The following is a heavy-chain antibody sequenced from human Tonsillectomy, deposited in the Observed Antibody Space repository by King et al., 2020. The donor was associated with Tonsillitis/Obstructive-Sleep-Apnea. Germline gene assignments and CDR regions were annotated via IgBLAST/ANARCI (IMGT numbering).Heavy chain of an antibody. Sequence: VQLQESGPGLVKPSETLSLACTVSGGSISSYYWTWIRQSPGKGLEWIGYIDYSGSTNYNPSLKSRVTISVDTSKNQFSLKLSSVTAADTAVYYCAREQLWPGGRFDPGGQGSLVTVSS. CDR3: AREQLWPGGRFDP. J-gene: IGHJ5*02. CDR1: GGSISSYY. D-gene: IGHD5-18*01. V-gene: IGHV4-59*01. CDR2: IDYSGST.